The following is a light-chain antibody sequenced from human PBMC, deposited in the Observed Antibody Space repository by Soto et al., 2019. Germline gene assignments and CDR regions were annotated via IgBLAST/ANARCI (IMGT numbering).Light chain of an antibody. CDR3: SSYTSSSTLV. J-gene: IGLJ3*02. V-gene: IGLV2-14*01. CDR2: EVS. Sequence: QSALTQPASVSGSPGQSITISCTGTSTDVGAYNFVSWYQHHPGKAPKLMIFEVSNRPSGVSNRFSGSKSGTTASLTISGLQAEDEGDYYCSSYTSSSTLVFGGGTQLTVL. CDR1: STDVGAYNF.